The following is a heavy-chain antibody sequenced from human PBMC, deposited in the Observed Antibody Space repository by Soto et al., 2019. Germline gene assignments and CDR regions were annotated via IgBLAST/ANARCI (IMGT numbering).Heavy chain of an antibody. CDR1: GFTFSSYG. V-gene: IGHV3-7*01. J-gene: IGHJ6*02. CDR3: AREPTTAVVNYGMDV. Sequence: VQLVESGGGVVQPGRSLRLSCAASGFTFSSYGMHWVRQAPGKGLEWVANINQNGRDKYYVDSVKGRFTISRDNAKELVYLQMKSLRAEDTAVYYCAREPTTAVVNYGMDVWGQGTTVTVSS. D-gene: IGHD6-13*01. CDR2: INQNGRDK.